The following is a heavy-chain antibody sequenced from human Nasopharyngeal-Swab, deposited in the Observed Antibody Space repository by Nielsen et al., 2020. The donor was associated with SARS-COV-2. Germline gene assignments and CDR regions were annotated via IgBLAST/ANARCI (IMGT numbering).Heavy chain of an antibody. CDR2: ISSSSSYI. V-gene: IGHV3-21*04. CDR3: VKGDTATSDYYYGMDV. CDR1: GFTFSMYS. Sequence: GESLKISCAASGFTFSMYSMNWVRQAPGKGLEWVSSISSSSSYIYYADSVKGRFTISRDNAKNTLYLQTNNLRAEDTAVYFCVKGDTATSDYYYGMDVWGQGTTVTVSS. J-gene: IGHJ6*02. D-gene: IGHD5-18*01.